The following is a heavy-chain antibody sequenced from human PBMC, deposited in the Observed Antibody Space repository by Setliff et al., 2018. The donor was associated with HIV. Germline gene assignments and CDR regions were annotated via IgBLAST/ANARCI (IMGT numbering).Heavy chain of an antibody. CDR1: GYTFTDYF. Sequence: GASVKVSCKASGYTFTDYFMHWVRQAPGQGLEWMGWISPDNGNRRILRRFQGRVTMSLDTSTNAVYLELKGLTSDDTAVYYCAKPRIFDSFDVWGPGTVVTVS. CDR3: AKPRIFDSFDV. V-gene: IGHV1-2*02. J-gene: IGHJ3*01. D-gene: IGHD2-15*01. CDR2: ISPDNGNR.